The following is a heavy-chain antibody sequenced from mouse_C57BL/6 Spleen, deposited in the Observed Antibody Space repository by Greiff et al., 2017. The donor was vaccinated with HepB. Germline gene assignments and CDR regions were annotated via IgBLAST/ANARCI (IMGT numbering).Heavy chain of an antibody. J-gene: IGHJ3*01. CDR1: GFTFSDYG. D-gene: IGHD1-1*01. CDR2: ISSGSSTI. V-gene: IGHV5-17*01. CDR3: ARPTVVPFAY. Sequence: DVKLVESGGGLVKPGGSLKLSCAASGFTFSDYGMHWVRQAPEKGLEWVAYISSGSSTIYYADTVKGRFTISRDNAKNTLFLQMTSLRSEDTAMYYCARPTVVPFAYWGQGTLVTVSA.